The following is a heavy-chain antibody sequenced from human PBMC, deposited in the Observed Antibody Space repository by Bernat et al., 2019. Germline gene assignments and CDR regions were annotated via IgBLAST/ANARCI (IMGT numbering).Heavy chain of an antibody. V-gene: IGHV3-23*01. CDR3: ARVGYDFWSGYSRVPYFDY. D-gene: IGHD3-3*01. J-gene: IGHJ4*02. Sequence: EVQLLESGGGLVQPGGSLRLSCAASGFTFSSYAMSWVRQVPGKGLEWVSSISGSGGSTYYADSVKGRFTISRDNSNKTLYLQMNSLRAEDTAVYYCARVGYDFWSGYSRVPYFDYWGQGTLVTVSS. CDR2: ISGSGGST. CDR1: GFTFSSYA.